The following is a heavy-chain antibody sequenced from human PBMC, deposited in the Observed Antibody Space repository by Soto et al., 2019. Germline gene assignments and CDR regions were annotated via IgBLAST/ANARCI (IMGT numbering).Heavy chain of an antibody. CDR2: VYPADSDT. D-gene: IGHD3-10*01. V-gene: IGHV5-51*01. Sequence: GESLKISCKGSGYNFNSHWLGWVRQMPGKGLEWMGIVYPADSDTRYSPSFQGQVTFSADKSISTAYLQWSSLKASDTAIYYCARAYDSGSVLDYWGQGTLVTVSS. CDR3: ARAYDSGSVLDY. CDR1: GYNFNSHW. J-gene: IGHJ4*02.